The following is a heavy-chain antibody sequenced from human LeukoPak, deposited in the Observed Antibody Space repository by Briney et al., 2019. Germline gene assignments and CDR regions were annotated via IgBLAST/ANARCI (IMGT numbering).Heavy chain of an antibody. CDR2: INRNGDST. V-gene: IGHV3-20*04. J-gene: IGHJ3*02. CDR1: GFNFDDYG. Sequence: PGESLRLSCEASGFNFDDYGMSWVRQAPGKGLEWVSGINRNGDSTAYADSVKGRFTISRDNGKKSLYLRTNSLRAEDTALYYCARESRWSNFEYVWGSYRGALDIWGQGTMVTVSS. CDR3: ARESRWSNFEYVWGSYRGALDI. D-gene: IGHD3-16*01.